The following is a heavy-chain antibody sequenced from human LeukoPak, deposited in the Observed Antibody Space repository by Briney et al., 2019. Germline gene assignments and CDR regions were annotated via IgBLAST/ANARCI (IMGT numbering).Heavy chain of an antibody. Sequence: SETLSLTCAVYGGSFSGYYWSWIRQPPGKGLEWIGEINHSGSTNYNPSLKSQVTISVDTSKNQSSLKLSSVTAADTAVYYCARERLYDSSGYSIDYWGQGTLVTVSS. J-gene: IGHJ4*02. V-gene: IGHV4-34*01. CDR2: INHSGST. D-gene: IGHD3-22*01. CDR1: GGSFSGYY. CDR3: ARERLYDSSGYSIDY.